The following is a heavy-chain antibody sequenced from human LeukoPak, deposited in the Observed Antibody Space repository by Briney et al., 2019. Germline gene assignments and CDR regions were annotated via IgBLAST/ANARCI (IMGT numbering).Heavy chain of an antibody. V-gene: IGHV3-30*02. CDR3: AKDSDYYDFWSGYSYFDY. CDR2: IRYDGSNK. Sequence: PGGSLRLSCSASGFNFRTHAMHWVRQAPGKGLEWVAFIRYDGSNKYYADSVKGRFTISRDNSKNTLYLQMNSLRAEDTAVYYCAKDSDYYDFWSGYSYFDYWGQGTLVTVSS. J-gene: IGHJ4*02. D-gene: IGHD3-3*01. CDR1: GFNFRTHA.